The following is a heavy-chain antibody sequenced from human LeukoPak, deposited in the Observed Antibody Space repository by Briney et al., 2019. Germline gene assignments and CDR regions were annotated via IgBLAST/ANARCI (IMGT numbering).Heavy chain of an antibody. CDR3: AIEVMRNLRFDY. J-gene: IGHJ4*02. Sequence: PGASVKVSCKASGYTLTSFYMHCVGQAPGQGLEWMGIINPSGGDTSYAQKFQGRLTMTRDTATNTVYMELTSLRSEDTAVYYCAIEVMRNLRFDYWGQGTLVTVSS. CDR1: GYTLTSFY. CDR2: INPSGGDT. D-gene: IGHD3-16*01. V-gene: IGHV1-46*01.